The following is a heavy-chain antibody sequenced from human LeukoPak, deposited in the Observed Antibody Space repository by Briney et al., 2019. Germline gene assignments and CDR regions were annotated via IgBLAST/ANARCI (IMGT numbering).Heavy chain of an antibody. J-gene: IGHJ3*02. CDR2: IIPILGIA. D-gene: IGHD6-13*01. Sequence: AASVKVSCKASGGTFSSYAISWVRQAPGQGLEWMGRIIPILGIANYAQKFQGRVTITADKSTSTAYMELSSLRSEDTAVYYCATSRGYSSSWPKRKGDAFDIWGQGTMVTVSS. V-gene: IGHV1-69*04. CDR3: ATSRGYSSSWPKRKGDAFDI. CDR1: GGTFSSYA.